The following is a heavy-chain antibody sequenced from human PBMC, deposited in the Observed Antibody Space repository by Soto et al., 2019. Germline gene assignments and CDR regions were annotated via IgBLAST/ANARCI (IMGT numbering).Heavy chain of an antibody. V-gene: IGHV4-61*01. Sequence: QVQLQESGPGLVRPSETLSLTCTVSGGYLIRGSYYWSWIRQTPGRGLECLGYTYYSGWTTYNPSLKCRVTISGDTSKNPFFLNLTSVTAADTAVYYCARDVKYCATASSVFGFWGQGTLVTVS. D-gene: IGHD2-15*01. J-gene: IGHJ4*02. CDR3: ARDVKYCATASSVFGF. CDR1: GGYLIRGSYY. CDR2: TYYSGWT.